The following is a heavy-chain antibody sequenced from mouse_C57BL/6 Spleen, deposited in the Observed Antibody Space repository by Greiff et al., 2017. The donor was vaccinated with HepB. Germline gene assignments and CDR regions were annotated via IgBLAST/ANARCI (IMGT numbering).Heavy chain of an antibody. V-gene: IGHV1-64*01. CDR3: ASEGDYYGSSSFEY. CDR1: GYTFTSYW. Sequence: QVQLQQSGAELVKPGASVKLSCKASGYTFTSYWMHWVKQRPGQGLEWIGMIHPNSGSTNYNEKFKSKATLTVDKSSSTAYMQLSSLTSEDSAVYYCASEGDYYGSSSFEYWGQGTTLTVSS. CDR2: IHPNSGST. D-gene: IGHD1-1*01. J-gene: IGHJ2*01.